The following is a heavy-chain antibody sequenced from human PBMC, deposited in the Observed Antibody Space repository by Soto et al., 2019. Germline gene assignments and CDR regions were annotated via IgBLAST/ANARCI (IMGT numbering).Heavy chain of an antibody. J-gene: IGHJ4*02. V-gene: IGHV3-74*01. CDR1: GFTFRSYW. CDR3: ASGGSSLSFDS. Sequence: EVQLVESGGGLVQPGGSLRLSCAASGFTFRSYWMQWVRQAPGKGLVWVSWINSDGSSTSYADSVKGRFTISRDNAKNTLYLQMNRLRAEDTAVYYCASGGSSLSFDSWGQGTLVTVSS. CDR2: INSDGSST. D-gene: IGHD6-6*01.